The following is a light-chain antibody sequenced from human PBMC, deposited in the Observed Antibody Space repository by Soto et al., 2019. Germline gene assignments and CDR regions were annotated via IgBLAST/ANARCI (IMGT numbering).Light chain of an antibody. CDR3: QQRYNWPLT. Sequence: DIVLTQSPGTLSLSPGETAYLSCRASQNVDTSLAWYQQRPGRAPRLLMSEASRRAAGIPAGFSGTGSGTDFTLIINSLEPEDVAVYYCQQRYNWPLTFGAGTRVEI. V-gene: IGKV3-11*01. CDR2: EAS. CDR1: QNVDTS. J-gene: IGKJ4*01.